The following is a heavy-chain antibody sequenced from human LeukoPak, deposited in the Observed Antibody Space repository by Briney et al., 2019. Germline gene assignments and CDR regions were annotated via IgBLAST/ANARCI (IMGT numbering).Heavy chain of an antibody. V-gene: IGHV3-30*18. J-gene: IGHJ4*02. CDR2: ISYDGSNK. Sequence: GGSLRLSCAASGFTFSSYGMHWVRQAPGKGLEWVAVISYDGSNKYYADSVKGRFTISRDNSKNTLYLQMSSLRAEDTAVYYCAKEARGGQWLATLDYWGQGTLVTVSS. CDR1: GFTFSSYG. CDR3: AKEARGGQWLATLDY. D-gene: IGHD6-19*01.